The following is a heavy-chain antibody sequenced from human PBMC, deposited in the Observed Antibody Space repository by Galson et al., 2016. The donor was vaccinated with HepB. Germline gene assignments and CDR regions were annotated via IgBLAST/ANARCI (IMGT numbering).Heavy chain of an antibody. CDR3: AGGGSFYFSALDV. J-gene: IGHJ6*02. V-gene: IGHV4-59*01. Sequence: SLPCTVSGGSISSYSWAWIRQSPGTGLDCIGYTFYSRTTTYTPSLTSRVTISMDTSKNQTSLKPTSVTAAHTAVYYGAGGGSFYFSALDVWGQGTTVTVS. CDR2: TFYSRTT. D-gene: IGHD1-26*01. CDR1: GGSISSYS.